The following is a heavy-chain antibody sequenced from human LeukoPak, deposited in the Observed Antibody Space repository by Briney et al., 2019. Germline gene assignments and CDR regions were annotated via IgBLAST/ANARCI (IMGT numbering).Heavy chain of an antibody. CDR1: GYSISSGYY. Sequence: PSETLSLTCTVSGYSISSGYYWDWIRQPPGKGLEWIGTLSHSGSSYYNPSLKSRVTISVDTSKNQFPLQLNSVTPEDTAVYYCARVSRVDGYPGIFDYWGQGTLVTVSS. D-gene: IGHD3-10*01. CDR3: ARVSRVDGYPGIFDY. J-gene: IGHJ4*02. CDR2: LSHSGSS. V-gene: IGHV4-38-2*02.